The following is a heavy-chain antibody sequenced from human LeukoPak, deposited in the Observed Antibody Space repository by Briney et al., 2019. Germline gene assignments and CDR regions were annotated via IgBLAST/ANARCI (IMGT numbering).Heavy chain of an antibody. J-gene: IGHJ4*02. D-gene: IGHD2-21*02. CDR1: GFSSGSYV. CDR3: ANGFCGGNCYYFDY. V-gene: IGHV3-30*18. CDR2: IAYDGSQK. Sequence: GGSLRLSCAPPGFSSGSYVMHWVRQPPGRGLGWVALIAYDGSQKTYADSVTGRFTISRDNSKNTVYLQMNSLRAEDTAVYYCANGFCGGNCYYFDYWGQGTLVAVSS.